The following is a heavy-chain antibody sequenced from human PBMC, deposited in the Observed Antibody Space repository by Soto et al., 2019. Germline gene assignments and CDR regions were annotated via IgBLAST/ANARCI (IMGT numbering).Heavy chain of an antibody. CDR1: GGSISRSAYY. J-gene: IGHJ5*02. CDR3: SRRAPEGFDP. CDR2: MSYSGST. V-gene: IGHV4-39*01. Sequence: QLQLQESGPGLVKPSETLSLTCTVSGGSISRSAYYWGWVRQPPGKGLEWIGSMSYSGSTYYNSSLKSRVTISIDTPKNQLSLMLTSVTAADTAVYYCSRRAPEGFDPWGQGTLVTVSS.